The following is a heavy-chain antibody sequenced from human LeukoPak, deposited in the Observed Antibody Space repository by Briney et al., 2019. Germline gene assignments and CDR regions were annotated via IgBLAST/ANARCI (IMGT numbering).Heavy chain of an antibody. CDR2: IWYDGSNK. CDR3: AKDRVTMVRSPDAFDI. V-gene: IGHV3-33*06. CDR1: GFTFSSYG. Sequence: PGRSLRLFCTASGFTFSSYGMHWVRQAPGKGLEWVGVIWYDGSNKYYADSLKGRFTISRDNSKNTLYLQMNSLRAEDTAVYYCAKDRVTMVRSPDAFDIWGQGTMVTVSS. J-gene: IGHJ3*02. D-gene: IGHD3-10*01.